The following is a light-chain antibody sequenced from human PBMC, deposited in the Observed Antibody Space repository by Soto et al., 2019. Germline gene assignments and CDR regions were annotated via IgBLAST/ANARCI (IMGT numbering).Light chain of an antibody. Sequence: EIVMTQSPATLSVSPWERATLSFRASQSVSSNLAWYQQKPGQAPRLLIYGASTRATGIPARFSGSGSGTEFTLTISSLQSEDFAVYYCQQYNNWLWTFGQGTKVDIK. CDR2: GAS. V-gene: IGKV3-15*01. CDR1: QSVSSN. J-gene: IGKJ1*01. CDR3: QQYNNWLWT.